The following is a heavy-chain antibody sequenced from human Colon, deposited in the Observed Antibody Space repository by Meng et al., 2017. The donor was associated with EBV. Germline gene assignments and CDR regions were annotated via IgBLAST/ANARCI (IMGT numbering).Heavy chain of an antibody. V-gene: IGHV4-39*01. CDR1: GGSISSSHYY. CDR2: IYHSGST. J-gene: IGHJ4*02. Sequence: QVQLQESGPGLGKPSATLSLTCTVSGGSISSSHYYWGWVRQPPGKGLQWIGTIYHSGSTSYNPSLQSRVTMFVDTSKNQFSLMLTSVTATDTAVYYCARRRGGSGRDCWGQGTLVTVSS. D-gene: IGHD3-10*01. CDR3: ARRRGGSGRDC.